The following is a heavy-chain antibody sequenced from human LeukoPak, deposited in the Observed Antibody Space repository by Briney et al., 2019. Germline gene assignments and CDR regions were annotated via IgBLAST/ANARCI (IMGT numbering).Heavy chain of an antibody. J-gene: IGHJ4*02. V-gene: IGHV1-69*05. CDR3: ARGGYDSSGYWNY. Sequence: SMKVSCKAPGGTFSSYAISWVRQAPGQGLEWMGRIIPIFGTANYAQKFQGRVTITTDESTSTAYMELSSLRSEDTAVYYCARGGYDSSGYWNYWGQGTLVTVSS. CDR2: IIPIFGTA. CDR1: GGTFSSYA. D-gene: IGHD3-22*01.